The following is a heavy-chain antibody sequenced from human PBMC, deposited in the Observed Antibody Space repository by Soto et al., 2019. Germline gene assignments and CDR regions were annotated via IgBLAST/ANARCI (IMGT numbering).Heavy chain of an antibody. CDR2: IIPIFGTA. V-gene: IGHV1-69*12. Sequence: QVQLVQSGAEVKKPGSSVKVSCKASGGTFSSYAISWVRQAPGQGLEWMGGIIPIFGTANYAQKFQGRVTITADESTSTAYMELSSLRSAATAVYYCVTHVPPDSSSSVYYGMDVWGQGTTVTVSS. D-gene: IGHD6-6*01. J-gene: IGHJ6*02. CDR3: VTHVPPDSSSSVYYGMDV. CDR1: GGTFSSYA.